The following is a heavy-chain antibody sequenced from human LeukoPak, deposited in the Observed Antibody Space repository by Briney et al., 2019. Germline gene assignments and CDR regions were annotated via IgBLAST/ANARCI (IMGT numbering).Heavy chain of an antibody. V-gene: IGHV4-59*01. CDR2: IYTRGST. J-gene: IGHJ4*02. CDR3: ARHEYSSSWYGRRYFDY. D-gene: IGHD6-13*01. CDR1: GGSISSYY. Sequence: PSETLSLTCTVSGGSISSYYWTWIRQPPGKGLEWIGYIYTRGSTNYNPSLKSRVTTSLDTSKNQFSLRLNSVTAADTAVYYCARHEYSSSWYGRRYFDYWGQGTLVTVSS.